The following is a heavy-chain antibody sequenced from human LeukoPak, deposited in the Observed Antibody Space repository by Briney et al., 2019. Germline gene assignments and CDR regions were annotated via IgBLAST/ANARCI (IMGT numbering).Heavy chain of an antibody. J-gene: IGHJ4*02. Sequence: PGGSLRLSCAASGFTFSNYWMTWVRQAPGKGPEWVANIKEDGSDKYYVDSVKGRFTISRDNAKNSLYLQMSSLRAEDTAVYYCARHFSYGSGSSRTLVHYWGQGTLVIASS. CDR1: GFTFSNYW. V-gene: IGHV3-7*01. CDR2: IKEDGSDK. D-gene: IGHD3-10*01. CDR3: ARHFSYGSGSSRTLVHY.